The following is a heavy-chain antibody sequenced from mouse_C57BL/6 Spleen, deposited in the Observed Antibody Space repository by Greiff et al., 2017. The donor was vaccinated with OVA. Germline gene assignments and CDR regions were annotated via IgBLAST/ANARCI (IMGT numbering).Heavy chain of an antibody. CDR3: ARDGNYLAWFAY. CDR2: ISYDGSN. J-gene: IGHJ3*01. D-gene: IGHD2-1*01. Sequence: EVKLMESGPGLVKPSQSLSLPCSVTGYSITSGYYWNWIRQFPGNKLEWMGYISYDGSNNYNPSLKNRISITRDTSKNQFFLKLNSVTTEDTATYYCARDGNYLAWFAYWGQGTLVTVSA. V-gene: IGHV3-6*01. CDR1: GYSITSGYY.